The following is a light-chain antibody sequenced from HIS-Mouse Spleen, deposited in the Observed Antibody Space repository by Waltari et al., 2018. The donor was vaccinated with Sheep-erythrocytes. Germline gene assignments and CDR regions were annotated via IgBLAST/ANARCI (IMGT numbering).Light chain of an antibody. V-gene: IGLV2-8*01. Sequence: QSALTQPPSASGSPGQSVTISCTGTSSDVGGYNYVSWYQQHPGKAPKLMIYEVSKRPPGAPVRFAGSKSGNTASLTVSGLQAEDEADYYCSSYAGSNNWVFGGGTKLTVL. CDR1: SSDVGGYNY. CDR3: SSYAGSNNWV. J-gene: IGLJ3*02. CDR2: EVS.